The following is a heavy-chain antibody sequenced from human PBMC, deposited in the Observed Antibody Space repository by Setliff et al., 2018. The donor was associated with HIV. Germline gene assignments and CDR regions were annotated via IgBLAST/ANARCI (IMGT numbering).Heavy chain of an antibody. Sequence: VASVKVSCKASGGTFSSYSISWVRQAPGQGLEWMGWTSSYNDNTNYALNLQGRVTMTTDTTTSTAYMELRSLRSDDTAVYYCARDDVGYCSGGSCYPLFDTFDIWGQGTVVTVSS. CDR2: TSSYNDNT. J-gene: IGHJ3*02. CDR3: ARDDVGYCSGGSCYPLFDTFDI. CDR1: GGTFSSYS. V-gene: IGHV1-18*04. D-gene: IGHD2-15*01.